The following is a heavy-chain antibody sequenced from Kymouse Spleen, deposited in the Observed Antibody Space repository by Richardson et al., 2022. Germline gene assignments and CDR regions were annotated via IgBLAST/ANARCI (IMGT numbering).Heavy chain of an antibody. Sequence: EVQLVESGGGLVKPGGSLRLSCAASGFTFSSYSMNWVRQAPGKGLEWVSSISSSSSYIYYADSVKGRFTISRDNAKNSLYLQMNSLRAEDTAVYYCARVFITMVRGVISNWFDPWGQGTLVTVSS. CDR1: GFTFSSYS. D-gene: IGHD3-10*01. J-gene: IGHJ5*02. CDR3: ARVFITMVRGVISNWFDP. V-gene: IGHV3-21*03. CDR2: ISSSSSYI.